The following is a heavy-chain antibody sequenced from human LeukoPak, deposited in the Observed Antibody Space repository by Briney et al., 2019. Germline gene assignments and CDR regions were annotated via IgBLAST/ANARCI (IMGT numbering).Heavy chain of an antibody. CDR3: SRDRGGGDIYFDY. Sequence: PGGSLILSCAASGFTFSSYGMNWVRQAPGKGPEWISYISRSGSTIYYADSVKGRFIISRDNAKNSLYLQMSSLGTEDTAIYYCSRDRGGGDIYFDYWGQGTLVTVSS. CDR2: ISRSGSTI. D-gene: IGHD2-21*02. J-gene: IGHJ4*02. V-gene: IGHV3-48*03. CDR1: GFTFSSYG.